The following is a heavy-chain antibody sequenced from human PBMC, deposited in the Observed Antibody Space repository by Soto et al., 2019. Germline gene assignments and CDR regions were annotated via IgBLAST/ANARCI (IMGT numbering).Heavy chain of an antibody. CDR2: ISGGGGNT. V-gene: IGHV3-23*01. CDR3: AKERLVRGADY. CDR1: GFTFSNYA. D-gene: IGHD3-10*01. Sequence: EVQLLESGGGLVQPGVSLRLSCAASGFTFSNYAMSWVRQPPGKGLEWVSTISGGGGNTYYPDSVKGRFTISRDNSTDTVYLQMNSLRAEDTAIYYCAKERLVRGADYWGQGALVTVTS. J-gene: IGHJ4*02.